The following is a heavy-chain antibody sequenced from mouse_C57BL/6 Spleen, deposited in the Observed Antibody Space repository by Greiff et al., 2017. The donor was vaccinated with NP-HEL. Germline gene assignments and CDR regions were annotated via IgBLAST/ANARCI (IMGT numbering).Heavy chain of an antibody. J-gene: IGHJ3*01. CDR1: GFNIKDDY. D-gene: IGHD2-3*01. Sequence: EVQLQQSGAELVRPGASVKLSCTASGFNIKDDYMHWVKQRPEQGLEWIGWIDPENGDTEYASKFQGKATITADTSSNTAYLQLSSLTSEDTAVYYCTHYDGDYYRFAYWGQGTLVTVSA. V-gene: IGHV14-4*01. CDR2: IDPENGDT. CDR3: THYDGDYYRFAY.